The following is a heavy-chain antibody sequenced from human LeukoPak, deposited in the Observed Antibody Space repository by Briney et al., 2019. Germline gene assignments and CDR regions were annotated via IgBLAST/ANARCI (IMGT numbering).Heavy chain of an antibody. Sequence: PGGSLRLSCAGSGFTFNDHAMYWVRHAPGKGLEWVSGINWNSDNIGYADSVKGRFTISRDDAKNSLFLQMNSLRTEDTALYYCARASYYYDTTGLGAVDIWGQGTMVTVSS. CDR2: INWNSDNI. CDR1: GFTFNDHA. J-gene: IGHJ3*02. D-gene: IGHD3-22*01. CDR3: ARASYYYDTTGLGAVDI. V-gene: IGHV3-9*01.